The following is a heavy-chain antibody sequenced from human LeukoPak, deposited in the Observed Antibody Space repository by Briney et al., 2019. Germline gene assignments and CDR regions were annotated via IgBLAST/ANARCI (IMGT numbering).Heavy chain of an antibody. J-gene: IGHJ4*02. CDR3: ARIEDYDFWSGYYTGGFDY. CDR1: GGSIYNDNYS. Sequence: SQTLSLTCSVSGGSIYNDNYSWNWIRQPPGKGLEWIGCIYHSGSTYYNSSLKSRVTISVDTSKNQFSLKLNSVTAADTAVYYCARIEDYDFWSGYYTGGFDYWGQGTLVTVSS. V-gene: IGHV4-30-2*05. D-gene: IGHD3-3*01. CDR2: IYHSGST.